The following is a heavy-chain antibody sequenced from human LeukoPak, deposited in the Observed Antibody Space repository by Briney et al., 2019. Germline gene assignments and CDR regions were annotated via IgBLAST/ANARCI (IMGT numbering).Heavy chain of an antibody. Sequence: GGSLRLSCVVSGFTFSDFWMHWVRQAPGKGLVWVSRINSDGSGTTYAYSVKGRFTISRDNAKNTLYLQMNGLRAEDTAVYYCAREPLKYFDSYYGLDVWGQGTTVTVSS. D-gene: IGHD3-9*01. V-gene: IGHV3-74*01. CDR1: GFTFSDFW. CDR3: AREPLKYFDSYYGLDV. J-gene: IGHJ6*02. CDR2: INSDGSGT.